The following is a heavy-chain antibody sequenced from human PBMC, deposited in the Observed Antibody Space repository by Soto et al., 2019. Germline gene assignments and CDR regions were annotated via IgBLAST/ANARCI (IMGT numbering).Heavy chain of an antibody. CDR3: AGDPNPVVVAY. Sequence: PGGSLRLSCAASGFTFSSYWMTWVRQAPGKGLEWVANIKQDGSEKYYVDSVKGRFTISIDNAKNSLFLQMNSLRAEDTAVYFCAGDPNPVVVAYWGQGTLVTVSS. D-gene: IGHD3-22*01. CDR1: GFTFSSYW. J-gene: IGHJ4*02. CDR2: IKQDGSEK. V-gene: IGHV3-7*01.